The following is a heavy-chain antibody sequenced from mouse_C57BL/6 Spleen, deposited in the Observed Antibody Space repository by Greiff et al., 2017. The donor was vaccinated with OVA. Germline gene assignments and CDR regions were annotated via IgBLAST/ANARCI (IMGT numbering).Heavy chain of an antibody. V-gene: IGHV1-26*01. CDR3: ARSRYEYDVGFAY. CDR2: INPNNGGT. CDR1: GYTFTDYY. D-gene: IGHD2-4*01. Sequence: VQLQQSGPELVKPGASVKISCTASGYTFTDYYMNWVKQSHGKSLEWIGDINPNNGGTSYNQKFKGKATLTVDKASSTAYMELRSLTSEDSAGYYCARSRYEYDVGFAYWGQGTLVTVSA. J-gene: IGHJ3*01.